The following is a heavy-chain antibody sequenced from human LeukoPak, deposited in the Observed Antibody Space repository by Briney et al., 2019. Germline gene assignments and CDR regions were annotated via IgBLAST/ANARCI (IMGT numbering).Heavy chain of an antibody. J-gene: IGHJ4*02. D-gene: IGHD5-18*01. Sequence: PSETLSLTCAVYGGSFSGYYWSWIRQPPGKGLEWIGEINHSANTNYNPSLKSRVTISVDTSKNQFSLKLSSVTAADTAVYYCARARPYSYGYYFDYWGQGTLVTVSS. CDR3: ARARPYSYGYYFDY. CDR1: GGSFSGYY. CDR2: INHSANT. V-gene: IGHV4-34*01.